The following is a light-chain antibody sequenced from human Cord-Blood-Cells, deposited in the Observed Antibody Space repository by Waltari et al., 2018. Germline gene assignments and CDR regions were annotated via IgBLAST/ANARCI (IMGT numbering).Light chain of an antibody. CDR1: SSDVGGYNY. Sequence: QSALTQPASVSGSPGQSITISCTGTSSDVGGYNYVSWYQQHPGKAPKLMIYDVSTRPSGVSTRFSGSKAGNTASLTISGLQAEDEADYYCSSYTSSSTFEVFGGGTKLTVL. J-gene: IGLJ3*02. CDR2: DVS. V-gene: IGLV2-14*01. CDR3: SSYTSSSTFEV.